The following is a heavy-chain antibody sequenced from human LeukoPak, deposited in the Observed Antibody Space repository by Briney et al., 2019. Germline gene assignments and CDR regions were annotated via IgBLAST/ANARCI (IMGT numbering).Heavy chain of an antibody. CDR2: ISYDGSNK. J-gene: IGHJ4*02. Sequence: GGSLRLSCAASGFTFSNAWMSWVRQAPGKGLEWVAVISYDGSNKYYADSVKGRFTISRDNSKNTLYLQMNSLRAEDTAVYYCARDQGTPTTVTPGDYFDYWGQGTLVTVSS. CDR1: GFTFSNAW. CDR3: ARDQGTPTTVTPGDYFDY. D-gene: IGHD4-17*01. V-gene: IGHV3-30-3*01.